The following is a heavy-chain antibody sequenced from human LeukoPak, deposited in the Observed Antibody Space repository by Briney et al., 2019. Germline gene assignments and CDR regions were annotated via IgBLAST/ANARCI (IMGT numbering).Heavy chain of an antibody. CDR2: IIPILGVA. V-gene: IGHV1-69*04. J-gene: IGHJ4*02. CDR3: ARDGDYYDSSGLLRTDY. CDR1: GGTFSSYA. Sequence: SVKVSCKASGGTFSSYAISWVRQAPGQGLEWMGRIIPILGVANYAQKFQGRVTITADKSTSTAYMELSSLRSEDTAVYYCARDGDYYDSSGLLRTDYWGQGTLVTVSS. D-gene: IGHD3-22*01.